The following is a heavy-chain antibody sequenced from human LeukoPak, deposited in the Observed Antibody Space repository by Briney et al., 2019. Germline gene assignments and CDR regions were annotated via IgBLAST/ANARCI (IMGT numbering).Heavy chain of an antibody. J-gene: IGHJ6*03. CDR2: IYYSGST. CDR3: ARGLGSSFPYYYYYYMDV. D-gene: IGHD6-13*01. V-gene: IGHV4-39*07. CDR1: GGSISSSSYY. Sequence: SETLSLTCTVSGGSISSSSYYWGWIRQPPGKGLEWIGSIYYSGSTYYNPSLKSRVTISVDTSKNQFSLKLSSVTAADTAVYYCARGLGSSFPYYYYYYMDVWGKGTTVTVSS.